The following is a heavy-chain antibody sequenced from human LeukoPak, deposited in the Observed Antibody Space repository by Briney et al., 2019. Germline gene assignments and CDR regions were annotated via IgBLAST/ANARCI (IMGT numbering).Heavy chain of an antibody. CDR1: GGSISSYY. Sequence: SETLSLTCTVSGGSISSYYWSWIRQPPGKGLEWIGYIYYSESTNYNPSLKSRVTISVDTSKNQFSLKLSSVTAADTAVYYCARGAYSSSWSDYYYYGMDVWGQGTTVTVSS. CDR2: IYYSEST. V-gene: IGHV4-59*01. CDR3: ARGAYSSSWSDYYYYGMDV. J-gene: IGHJ6*02. D-gene: IGHD6-13*01.